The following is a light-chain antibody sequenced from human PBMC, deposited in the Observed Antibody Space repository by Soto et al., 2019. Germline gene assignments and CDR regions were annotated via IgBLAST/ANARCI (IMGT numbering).Light chain of an antibody. CDR1: QGIRND. Sequence: AIQMTQSPSSLSASVVDRVTITCRASQGIRNDLGWYQQKPGKAPKLLIYAASSLQSGVPSRFSGSGSGTDFTLNISSLQPEDFATYYCLQDYNYPWTFGQGTKVEIK. J-gene: IGKJ1*01. CDR2: AAS. CDR3: LQDYNYPWT. V-gene: IGKV1-6*01.